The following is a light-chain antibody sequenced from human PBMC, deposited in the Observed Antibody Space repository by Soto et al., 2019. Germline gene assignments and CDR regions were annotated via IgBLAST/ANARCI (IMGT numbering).Light chain of an antibody. CDR1: QSISSW. CDR3: QQFKSGTWT. CDR2: KTS. V-gene: IGKV1-5*03. J-gene: IGKJ1*01. Sequence: DIQMTQSPSTLSASVGDRVTITCRASQSISSWLAWYQQKPGKAPKLLIYKTSNLESGVPSRFSGSGSGTEFSLTISSLQPDDFATYYCQQFKSGTWTFGQGTKVDIK.